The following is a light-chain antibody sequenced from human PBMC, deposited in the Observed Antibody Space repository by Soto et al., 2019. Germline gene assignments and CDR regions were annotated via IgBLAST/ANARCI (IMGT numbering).Light chain of an antibody. CDR1: SSDVGGYTY. J-gene: IGLJ1*01. CDR2: GVS. V-gene: IGLV2-11*01. CDR3: GSFAGTYTYV. Sequence: QSALTQPRSVSGSPGQSVTISCTGTSSDVGGYTYVSWYQQHPNKAPKHLIFGVSKRPSGVPDRISGSKSVNTDSLALPGLQAEDEADYYCGSFAGTYTYVCGAGSKVTVL.